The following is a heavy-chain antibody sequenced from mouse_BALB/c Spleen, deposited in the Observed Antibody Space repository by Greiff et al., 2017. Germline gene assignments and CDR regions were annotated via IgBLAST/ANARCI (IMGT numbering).Heavy chain of an antibody. CDR3: ARGIYYGYDGGDYYAMDY. V-gene: IGHV5-6*01. D-gene: IGHD2-2*01. CDR1: GFTFSSYG. J-gene: IGHJ4*01. CDR2: ISSGGSYT. Sequence: EVMLVESGGDLVKPGGSLKLSCAASGFTFSSYGMSWVRQTPDKRLEWVATISSGGSYTYYPDSVKGRFTISRDNAKNTLYLQMSSLKSEDTAMYYCARGIYYGYDGGDYYAMDYWGQGTSVTVSA.